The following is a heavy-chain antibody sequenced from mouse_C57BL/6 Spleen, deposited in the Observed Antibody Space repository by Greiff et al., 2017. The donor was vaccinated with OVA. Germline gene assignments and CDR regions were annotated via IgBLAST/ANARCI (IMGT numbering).Heavy chain of an antibody. CDR2: IDPEDGET. J-gene: IGHJ1*03. D-gene: IGHD1-1*01. Sequence: VQLQQSGAELVKPGASVKLSCTASGFNIKDSYMHWVKQRTEQGLEWIGRIDPEDGETKYAQKFQGKATITADTSSNTAYMQLSSLTSVDTAVYYYARSFRITTVVDWYFDVWGTGTTVTVSS. V-gene: IGHV14-2*01. CDR3: ARSFRITTVVDWYFDV. CDR1: GFNIKDSY.